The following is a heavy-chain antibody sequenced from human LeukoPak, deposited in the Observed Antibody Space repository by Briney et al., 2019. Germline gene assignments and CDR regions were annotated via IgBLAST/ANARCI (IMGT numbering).Heavy chain of an antibody. CDR2: INTKSGRT. CDR3: ARADFIDAGPYLIGP. J-gene: IGHJ5*02. CDR1: GYSFTDYY. V-gene: IGHV1-2*02. Sequence: ASVKVSCKTSGYSFTDYYIHWVRQAPGQGLEWMGWINTKSGRTSPARKFQGRVTMTRDPSITTVYMDMAWLTSDDTAIYFCARADFIDAGPYLIGPWGQGTLVTVSS. D-gene: IGHD3-3*01.